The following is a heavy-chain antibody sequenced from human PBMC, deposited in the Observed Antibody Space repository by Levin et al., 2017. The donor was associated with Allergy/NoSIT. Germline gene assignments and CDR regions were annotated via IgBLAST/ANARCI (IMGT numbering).Heavy chain of an antibody. CDR2: ISWNSGSI. D-gene: IGHD1-7*01. CDR1: GFTFDDYA. V-gene: IGHV3-9*01. J-gene: IGHJ1*01. Sequence: SLKISCAASGFTFDDYAMHWVRQAPGKGLEWVSGISWNSGSIGYADSVKGRFTISRDNAKNSLYLQMNSLRAEDTALYYCAKDIGDELREYFQHWGQGTLVTVSS. CDR3: AKDIGDELREYFQH.